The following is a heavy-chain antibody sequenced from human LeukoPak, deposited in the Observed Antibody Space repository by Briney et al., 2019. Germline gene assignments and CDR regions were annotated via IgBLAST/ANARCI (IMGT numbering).Heavy chain of an antibody. CDR3: AKDVGSGNYYRGYFDY. Sequence: GGSLRLSCAASGCTFSSSGMHWVRQAPGKGLEWVALIWYDGSIKYYTDSVKGRFTISRDNSKNTLYLQMNSLRAEDTAVYYCAKDVGSGNYYRGYFDYWGQGTLVTVSS. CDR2: IWYDGSIK. V-gene: IGHV3-33*06. D-gene: IGHD1-26*01. J-gene: IGHJ4*02. CDR1: GCTFSSSG.